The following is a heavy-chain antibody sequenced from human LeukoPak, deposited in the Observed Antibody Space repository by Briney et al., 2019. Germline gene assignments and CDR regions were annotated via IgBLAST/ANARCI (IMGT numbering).Heavy chain of an antibody. Sequence: PGGSLRLSCAASGFTFSSYAMSWVRQAPGKGLEWVSAISGSGGSTYYADSVKGRLTISRDKSKNTLYLQMNSMRAEDTAIYYCAKELGYSSGGSCYSPGYYFDYWSQGTLVTVSS. D-gene: IGHD2-15*01. V-gene: IGHV3-23*01. CDR2: ISGSGGST. CDR3: AKELGYSSGGSCYSPGYYFDY. J-gene: IGHJ4*02. CDR1: GFTFSSYA.